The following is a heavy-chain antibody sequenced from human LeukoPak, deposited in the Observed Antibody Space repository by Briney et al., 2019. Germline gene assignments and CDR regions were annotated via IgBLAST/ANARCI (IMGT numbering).Heavy chain of an antibody. D-gene: IGHD6-13*01. CDR1: GFTFSSYG. Sequence: GRSLRLSCAASGFTFSSYGMHWVRQAPGKGLEWVAVIWYDGSNKYYADSVKGRFTISRDNSKNTLYLQMNSLRAEDTAVYYCARDVSSSRPFHYFDYWGQGTLVTVSS. CDR2: IWYDGSNK. V-gene: IGHV3-33*01. J-gene: IGHJ4*02. CDR3: ARDVSSSRPFHYFDY.